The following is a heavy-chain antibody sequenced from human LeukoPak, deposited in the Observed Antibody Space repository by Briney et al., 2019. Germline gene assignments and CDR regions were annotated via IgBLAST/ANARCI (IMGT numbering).Heavy chain of an antibody. CDR2: IYHGAST. CDR1: GGSISSSGYS. Sequence: PSQTLSLTCAVSGGSISSSGYSWSWIRQPPGKGLEWIGYIYHGASTNYNPSLKSRVTISVDTSKNQFSLKLSSVTAADTAVYYCARGPSWFYYYYYGMDVWGQGTTVTVSS. CDR3: ARGPSWFYYYYYGMDV. D-gene: IGHD3-9*01. J-gene: IGHJ6*02. V-gene: IGHV4-30-2*01.